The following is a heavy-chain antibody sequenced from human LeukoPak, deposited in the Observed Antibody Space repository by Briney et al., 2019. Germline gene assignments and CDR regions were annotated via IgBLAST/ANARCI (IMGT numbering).Heavy chain of an antibody. J-gene: IGHJ6*03. CDR1: GHSISSGYY. CDR3: ARHRGDNSNPRYYFYYMDV. Sequence: SETLSLTCSVSGHSISSGYYWGWMRQPPGKGLEGIGAMYHRGGTYYNPSFKSRVTMSGDTPKNHFSLKLSSVIAAHAAVYYCARHRGDNSNPRYYFYYMDVWGKGTTVTVSS. CDR2: MYHRGGT. V-gene: IGHV4-38-2*01. D-gene: IGHD4-11*01.